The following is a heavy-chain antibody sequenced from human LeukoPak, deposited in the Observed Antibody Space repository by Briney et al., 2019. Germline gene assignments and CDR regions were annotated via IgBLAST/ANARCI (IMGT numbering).Heavy chain of an antibody. CDR2: ISVGGLYT. V-gene: IGHV3-23*01. D-gene: IGHD5-24*01. J-gene: IGHJ4*02. CDR1: GFTFATHG. Sequence: GGSLRLSCAASGFTFATHGMSWVRQVPGKGLEWVSAISVGGLYTYYADSVRGRSTISRDNSKSALCLQMNSLRSEDTAMYHCVKEGSHSDGGHSPTFDSWGLGTLVTVSS. CDR3: VKEGSHSDGGHSPTFDS.